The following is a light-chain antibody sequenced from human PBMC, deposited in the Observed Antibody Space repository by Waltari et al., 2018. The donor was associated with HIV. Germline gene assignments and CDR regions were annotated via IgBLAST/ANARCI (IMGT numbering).Light chain of an antibody. J-gene: IGLJ1*01. CDR2: RNN. V-gene: IGLV1-47*01. CDR1: SPNIGSNY. CDR3: AAWDDSLSVYV. Sequence: QSVLTQPPSASGTPGQRVTISCSGSSPNIGSNYVYWDQQLPGTAPKLLIYRNNQRPSGVPDRFSGSTSGTSASLAISGLRSEDEADYFCAAWDDSLSVYVFGTGTKVTVL.